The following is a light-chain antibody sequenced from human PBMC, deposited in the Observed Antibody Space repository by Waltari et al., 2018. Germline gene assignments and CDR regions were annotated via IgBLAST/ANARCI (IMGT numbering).Light chain of an antibody. V-gene: IGLV1-40*01. CDR3: QSYDSSLSDSGV. J-gene: IGLJ3*02. Sequence: QQLPGAAPKLIIYGNNSRPSGVPDRCSGSKSGTSASLDITGLQTEDEADYYCQSYDSSLSDSGVFGGGTKVTVL. CDR2: GNN.